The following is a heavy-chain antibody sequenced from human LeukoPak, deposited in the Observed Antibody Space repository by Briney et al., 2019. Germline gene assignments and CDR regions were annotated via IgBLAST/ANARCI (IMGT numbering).Heavy chain of an antibody. D-gene: IGHD3-10*01. J-gene: IGHJ4*02. V-gene: IGHV3-21*01. CDR3: AREVEVPAATKYYYGSGSPFDY. CDR1: VFTFSSYS. Sequence: GGSLRLSCAASVFTFSSYSMNWVRQAPGKGLEGVSSISSSSRYIYYADSLKGRFTISRDNAKNSLYLQMNSLRAEDTAVYYCAREVEVPAATKYYYGSGSPFDYWGQGTLVTVSS. CDR2: ISSSSRYI.